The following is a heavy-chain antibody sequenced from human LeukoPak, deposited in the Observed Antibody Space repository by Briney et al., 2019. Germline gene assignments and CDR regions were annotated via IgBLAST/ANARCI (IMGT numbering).Heavy chain of an antibody. J-gene: IGHJ4*02. CDR1: GFTFSTYW. CDR3: ARGTIVVVPAAIYGPIDY. CDR2: IKQDGSEK. D-gene: IGHD2-2*02. Sequence: GGSLRLSCAASGFTFSTYWMSWVRQAPGKGLEWVANIKQDGSEKHYVDSVKGRFTISRDNAKNSLYLQMNSLRAEDTAVYYCARGTIVVVPAAIYGPIDYWGQGTLVTVSS. V-gene: IGHV3-7*01.